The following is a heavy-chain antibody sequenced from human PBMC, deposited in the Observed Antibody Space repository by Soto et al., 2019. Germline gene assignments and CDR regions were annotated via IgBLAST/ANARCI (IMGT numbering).Heavy chain of an antibody. CDR1: GGSISSSSYY. D-gene: IGHD3-3*01. Sequence: SETLSLTXTVSGGSISSSSYYWGWIRQPPGKGLEWIGSIYYSGSTYYNPSLKSRVTISVDTSKNQFSLKLSSVTAADTAVYYCARTGFFGVVPERYWGQGTLVTVSS. CDR3: ARTGFFGVVPERY. CDR2: IYYSGST. V-gene: IGHV4-39*01. J-gene: IGHJ4*02.